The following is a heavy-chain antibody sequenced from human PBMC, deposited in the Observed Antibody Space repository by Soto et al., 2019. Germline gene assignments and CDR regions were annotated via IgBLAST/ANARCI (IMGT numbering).Heavy chain of an antibody. CDR3: AREGEVPYYYYGMDV. D-gene: IGHD2-21*01. J-gene: IGHJ6*02. CDR2: ISGYNGKT. Sequence: QVQLVQSGGEVKKPGASVKVSCKASGYTFTSYGISWVRQAPGQGLEWMGWISGYNGKTNYAQKVQDRVTMTTDTSTSTVYMELRSLRSDDTAVYYCAREGEVPYYYYGMDVWGQGTTVTVSS. V-gene: IGHV1-18*01. CDR1: GYTFTSYG.